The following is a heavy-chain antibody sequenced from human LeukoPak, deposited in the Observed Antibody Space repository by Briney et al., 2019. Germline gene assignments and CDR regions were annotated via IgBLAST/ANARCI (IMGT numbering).Heavy chain of an antibody. CDR2: IHPRSGDT. CDR3: ASYASGYNWLRV. J-gene: IGHJ4*02. V-gene: IGHV1-2*02. CDR1: GHTITDYY. Sequence: ASVKVSCKASGHTITDYYMHWVRQAPGQGLEWMGWIHPRSGDTKYAQIFQGRVTVTRDTSISTAYMELTRLRSDDTAVYFCASYASGYNWLRVWGQGTLVTVSS. D-gene: IGHD1-1*01.